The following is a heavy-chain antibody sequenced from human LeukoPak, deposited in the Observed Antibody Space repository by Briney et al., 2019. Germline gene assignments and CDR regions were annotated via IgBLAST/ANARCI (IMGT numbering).Heavy chain of an antibody. CDR1: GYTFINHD. J-gene: IGHJ4*02. CDR2: MNPYSDNT. Sequence: ASVKVSCKGYGYTFINHDIDWVRQAAGQGLEWMAWMNPYSDNTGYLQKFRGRLTMTRDISIGTAYMELSSLGSEDTAVYYCVRSSSLVRGVILLTSDHHGIHWGQGTLVIVTS. V-gene: IGHV1-8*02. CDR3: VRSSSLVRGVILLTSDHHGIH. D-gene: IGHD3-10*01.